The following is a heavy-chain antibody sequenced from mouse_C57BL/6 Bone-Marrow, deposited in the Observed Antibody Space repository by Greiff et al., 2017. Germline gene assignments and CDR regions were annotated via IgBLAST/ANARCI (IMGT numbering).Heavy chain of an antibody. CDR2: IYPGDGDT. D-gene: IGHD1-1*02. CDR3: AREGVGGY. V-gene: IGHV1-82*01. Sequence: QVQLQQSGPELVKPGASVKISCKASGYAFSSSWMNWVKQRPGKGLEWIGRIYPGDGDTNYNGKFKGKATLTADKSSSTAYMQLSSLTYEDSAVYFCAREGVGGYWGQGTTLTVSS. CDR1: GYAFSSSW. J-gene: IGHJ2*01.